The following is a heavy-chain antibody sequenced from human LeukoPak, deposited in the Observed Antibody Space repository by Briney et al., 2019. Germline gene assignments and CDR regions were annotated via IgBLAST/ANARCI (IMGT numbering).Heavy chain of an antibody. CDR2: ISVDGRDI. J-gene: IGHJ3*01. V-gene: IGHV3-23*01. CDR1: RFAFHNYA. Sequence: GGSLRLSCAASRFAFHNYAMTWIRQAPERGLAWVSSISVDGRDIKYTDSAKGRLTISRDNSKGTLYLQMDSLRVEDTAVYYCGKDPNGNFIGAFDFWGQGTMVTVSS. CDR3: GKDPNGNFIGAFDF. D-gene: IGHD4-23*01.